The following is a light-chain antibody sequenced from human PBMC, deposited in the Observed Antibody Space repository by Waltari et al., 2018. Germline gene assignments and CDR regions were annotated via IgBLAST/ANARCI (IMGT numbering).Light chain of an antibody. CDR1: SSDVGPYNY. CDR2: DVS. J-gene: IGLJ2*01. V-gene: IGLV2-14*03. Sequence: QSALTQPASVSGSPGQSITTSCTGTSSDVGPYNYVSWYQQHPGKAPKLMIFDVSIRPSGVSNRFSGSKSGNTASLTISGLQAEDEADYYCSSYISSSTLELFGGGTSLTVL. CDR3: SSYISSSTLEL.